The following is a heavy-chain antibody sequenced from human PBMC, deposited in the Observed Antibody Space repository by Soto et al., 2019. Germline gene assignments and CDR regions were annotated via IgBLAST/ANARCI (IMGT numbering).Heavy chain of an antibody. CDR1: GFTFRTSW. CDR3: AKGDHWGTRVKYYYGLDV. CDR2: IKEDGSEE. Sequence: PCGSLRLSCAASGFTFRTSWMTWVRQAPGKGLEWVANIKEDGSEEYFADAVKGRFTISRDNANHSVYLQMNSLRVDDTALYYCAKGDHWGTRVKYYYGLDVWGQGTTVTVSS. V-gene: IGHV3-7*03. D-gene: IGHD7-27*01. J-gene: IGHJ6*02.